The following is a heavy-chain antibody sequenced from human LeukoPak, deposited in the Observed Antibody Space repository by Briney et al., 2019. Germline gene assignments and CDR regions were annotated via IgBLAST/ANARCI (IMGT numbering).Heavy chain of an antibody. D-gene: IGHD6-19*01. CDR1: GYTFTSYG. CDR2: ISAYNGNT. J-gene: IGHJ4*02. Sequence: GASVKVSCKASGYTFTSYGISWVRQAPGQGLEWMGWISAYNGNTNYAQKFQGRVTMTRDTSISTAYMELGRLRSDDTAVYYCARDDVAAYYFDYWGQGTLVTVSS. CDR3: ARDDVAAYYFDY. V-gene: IGHV1-18*01.